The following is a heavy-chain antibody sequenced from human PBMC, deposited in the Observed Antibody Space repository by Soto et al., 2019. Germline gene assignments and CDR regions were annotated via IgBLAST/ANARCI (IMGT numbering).Heavy chain of an antibody. Sequence: QVQLQESGPGLVKPSGTLSLTCAVSGGSISSSNWWSWVRQPPGKGLEWIGEIYHSGSTNYNPSQRSRVKNSVDISKHQFPLKLGSVTAAAPTVYCCATDNSINAPDRVQLERRVNDPCGMDLWGQGTTVTFS. CDR3: ATDNSINAPDRVQLERRVNDPCGMDL. D-gene: IGHD1-1*01. V-gene: IGHV4-4*01. CDR2: IYHSGST. J-gene: IGHJ6*02. CDR1: GGSISSSNW.